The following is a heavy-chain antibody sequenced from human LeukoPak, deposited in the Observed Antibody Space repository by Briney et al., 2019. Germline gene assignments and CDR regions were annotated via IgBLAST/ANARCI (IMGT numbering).Heavy chain of an antibody. D-gene: IGHD3-16*02. V-gene: IGHV4-34*01. CDR3: ARSNIMITLGGVIVEDYFDY. CDR2: INHSGST. Sequence: PSETLSLTCAVYGGSFSGYYWSWIRQPPGKGLEWIGEINHSGSTNYNPSLKSRVTISVDTSKNQFSLKLSSVTAADTAVYYCARSNIMITLGGVIVEDYFDYWGQGTLVTVSS. J-gene: IGHJ4*02. CDR1: GGSFSGYY.